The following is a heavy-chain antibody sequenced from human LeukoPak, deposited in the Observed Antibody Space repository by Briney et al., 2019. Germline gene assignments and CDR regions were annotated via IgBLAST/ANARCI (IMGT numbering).Heavy chain of an antibody. CDR1: GSTFTGYY. CDR2: INPNSGGT. CDR3: ARAMVRGVIPDY. V-gene: IGHV1-2*02. D-gene: IGHD3-10*01. J-gene: IGHJ4*02. Sequence: GASVKVSCRASGSTFTGYYMHWVRQAPGQGLEWMGWINPNSGGTNYAQKFQGRVSMTRDTSISTAYMDLSRLSSDDTAVYYCARAMVRGVIPDYWGQGTLVTVSS.